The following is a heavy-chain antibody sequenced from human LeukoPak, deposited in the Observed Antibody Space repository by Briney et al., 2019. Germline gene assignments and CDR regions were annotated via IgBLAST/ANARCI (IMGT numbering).Heavy chain of an antibody. CDR3: ATYDSSGYPTSYLDY. CDR2: IYYSGST. Sequence: SQTLSLTCTVSGGSISSGDYYWSWIRQPPGKGLEWIGYIYYSGSTYYNPSLKSRVTISVDTSKNQFSLKLSSVTAADTAVYYCATYDSSGYPTSYLDYWGQGTLVTVSS. V-gene: IGHV4-30-4*01. D-gene: IGHD3-22*01. J-gene: IGHJ4*02. CDR1: GGSISSGDYY.